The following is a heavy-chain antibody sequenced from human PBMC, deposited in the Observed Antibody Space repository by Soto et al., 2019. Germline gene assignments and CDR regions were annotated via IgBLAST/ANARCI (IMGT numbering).Heavy chain of an antibody. CDR3: ARVDTAMVSYYYYGMDV. CDR1: GYTFTSYG. D-gene: IGHD5-18*01. J-gene: IGHJ6*02. CDR2: ISAYNGNT. V-gene: IGHV1-18*01. Sequence: ASAKVSCKASGYTFTSYGISWVRQAPGQGLEWMGWISAYNGNTNYAQKLQGRVTMTTDTSTSTAYMELRSLRSDDTAVYYCARVDTAMVSYYYYGMDVWGQGTTVTVSS.